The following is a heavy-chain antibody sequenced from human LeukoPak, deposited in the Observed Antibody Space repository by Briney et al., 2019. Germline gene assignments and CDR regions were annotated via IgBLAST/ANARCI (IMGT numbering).Heavy chain of an antibody. V-gene: IGHV1-46*01. CDR3: ARGSNYYYYMDV. CDR1: GYTFTSYD. Sequence: ASVKVSCKASGYTFTSYDINWVRQATGQGLEWLGIINPSDGSTSYIQKFQGRVTMTRDTSISTAYMELSRLRSDDTAVYYCARGSNYYYYMDVWGKGTTVTVSS. J-gene: IGHJ6*03. CDR2: INPSDGST.